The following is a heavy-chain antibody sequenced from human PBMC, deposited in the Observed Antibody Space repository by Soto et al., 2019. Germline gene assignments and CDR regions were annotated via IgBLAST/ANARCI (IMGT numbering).Heavy chain of an antibody. CDR2: ISGYNGNA. Sequence: QVPLVQSAGELRKPGASVKVSCKTSGYTFNLYGMTWLRQAPGQGLEWMGWISGYNGNATYAQKFKGRVALTIDTSTTTVHMELESLTSDDTAVYYCARILQTSRALGHWGQGTLVTVSS. J-gene: IGHJ4*02. V-gene: IGHV1-18*04. CDR3: ARILQTSRALGH. D-gene: IGHD3-9*01. CDR1: GYTFNLYG.